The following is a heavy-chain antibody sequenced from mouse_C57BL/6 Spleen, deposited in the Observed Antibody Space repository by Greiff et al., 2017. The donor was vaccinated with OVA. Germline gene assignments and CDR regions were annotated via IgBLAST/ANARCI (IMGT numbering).Heavy chain of an antibody. D-gene: IGHD2-2*01. V-gene: IGHV5-4*01. CDR2: ISDGGSYT. J-gene: IGHJ2*01. Sequence: EVKLVESGGGLVKPGGSLKLSCAASGFTFSSYAMSWVRQTPEKRLEWVATISDGGSYTYYPDNVKGRFTISRDNAKNNLYLQMSHLKSEDTAMYYCARDEGYGYDFDYWGQGTTLTVSS. CDR3: ARDEGYGYDFDY. CDR1: GFTFSSYA.